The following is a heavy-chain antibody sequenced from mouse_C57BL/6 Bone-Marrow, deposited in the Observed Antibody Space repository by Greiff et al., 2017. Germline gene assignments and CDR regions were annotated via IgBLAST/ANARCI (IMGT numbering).Heavy chain of an antibody. V-gene: IGHV1-4*01. CDR1: GYTFTSYT. D-gene: IGHD2-4*01. CDR3: GRRNYDYAMEY. CDR2: INPSSGYT. J-gene: IGHJ4*01. Sequence: QVQLQQSGAELARPGASVKLSCKASGYTFTSYTMPWVKQRPGQGLEWIGYINPSSGYTKYNQTFKGQATLTADKSSSTPYMQLSSLTSEDSAVYYCGRRNYDYAMEYWGQGTSVTVSA.